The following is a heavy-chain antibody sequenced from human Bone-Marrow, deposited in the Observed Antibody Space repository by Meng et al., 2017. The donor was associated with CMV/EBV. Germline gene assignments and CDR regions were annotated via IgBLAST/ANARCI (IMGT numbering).Heavy chain of an antibody. CDR2: ISSSSSYI. CDR1: GFTFSSYS. J-gene: IGHJ4*02. Sequence: GESLKISCAASGFTFSSYSMNWVRQAPGKGLEWVSSISSSSSYIYYADSVKGRFTISRDNAKNSLYLQMNSLRAEDTAVYYCARDRYSSGWDWGQGPLVTVSS. CDR3: ARDRYSSGWD. D-gene: IGHD6-19*01. V-gene: IGHV3-21*01.